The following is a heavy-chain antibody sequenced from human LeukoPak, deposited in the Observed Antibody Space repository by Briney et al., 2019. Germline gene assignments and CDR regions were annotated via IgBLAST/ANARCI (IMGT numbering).Heavy chain of an antibody. CDR1: GFTFSSYE. CDR2: ISSSGSTI. D-gene: IGHD3-10*02. Sequence: PGRSLRLSCAASGFTFSSYEMNWARQAPGKGLEWVSFISSSGSTIYYADSVKGRFTISRDNAKNSLYLQMNSLRAEDTAVYYCAELGITMIGGVWGKGTTVTISS. CDR3: AELGITMIGGV. V-gene: IGHV3-48*03. J-gene: IGHJ6*04.